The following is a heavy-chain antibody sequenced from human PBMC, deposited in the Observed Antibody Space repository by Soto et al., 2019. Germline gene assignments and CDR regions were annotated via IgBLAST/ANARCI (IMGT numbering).Heavy chain of an antibody. CDR2: IEIGGTA. D-gene: IGHD2-2*01. CDR1: GFPVSISY. CDR3: AKDLGPLKQLNHVFYGLDV. V-gene: IGHV3-53*01. J-gene: IGHJ6*02. Sequence: GGSLRLSCNASGFPVSISYMSLVRQSPGMGLEWVAFIEIGGTAHYADSVKGRFTISRDNPNNIIYLQLHTLRAEDTAVYYCAKDLGPLKQLNHVFYGLDVWGQGTTGTVSS.